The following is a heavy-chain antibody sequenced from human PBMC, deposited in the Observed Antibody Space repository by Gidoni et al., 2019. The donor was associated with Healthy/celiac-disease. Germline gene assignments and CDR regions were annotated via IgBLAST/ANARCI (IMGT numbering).Heavy chain of an antibody. CDR2: ISGVGGST. J-gene: IGHJ6*02. V-gene: IGHV3-23*01. D-gene: IGHD3-9*01. CDR1: GFTFSSYA. Sequence: EVQLLESGGGLVQPGGSLRLSCAASGFTFSSYAMSWVRQAPGKGLEWVSAISGVGGSTYYADSVKGRFTISRDNSKNTLYLQMNSLRAEDTAVYYCAKGIRYFDWLYYGMDVWGQGTTVTVSS. CDR3: AKGIRYFDWLYYGMDV.